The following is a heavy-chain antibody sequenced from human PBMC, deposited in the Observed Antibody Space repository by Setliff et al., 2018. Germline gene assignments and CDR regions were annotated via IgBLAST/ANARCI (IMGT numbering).Heavy chain of an antibody. J-gene: IGHJ6*03. V-gene: IGHV3-21*01. CDR1: ELSFTRYN. D-gene: IGHD3-16*01. CDR3: ARLSIKSGGGPYYNYYYMDV. CDR2: ITSSGTYV. Sequence: GESLKISCVSSELSFTRYNMNWVRLAPGKGLEWVSSITSSGTYVYYADSVKGRFTISRDNVANSMYLQMNSLRVEDTAVYYCARLSIKSGGGPYYNYYYMDVWGKGTTVTVSS.